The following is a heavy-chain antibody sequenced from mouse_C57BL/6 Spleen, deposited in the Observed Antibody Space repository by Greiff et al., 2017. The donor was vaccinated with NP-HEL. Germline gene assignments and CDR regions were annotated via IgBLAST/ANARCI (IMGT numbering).Heavy chain of an antibody. CDR3: ARGLPFAY. J-gene: IGHJ3*01. D-gene: IGHD5-5*01. CDR1: GYSITSGYY. CDR2: ISYDGSN. Sequence: EVKLMESGPGLVKPSQSLSLTCSVTGYSITSGYYWNGIRQFPGNKLEWMGYISYDGSNNYNPSLKNRISITRDTSKNQFFLKLNSVTTEDTATYYCARGLPFAYWGQGTLVTVSA. V-gene: IGHV3-6*01.